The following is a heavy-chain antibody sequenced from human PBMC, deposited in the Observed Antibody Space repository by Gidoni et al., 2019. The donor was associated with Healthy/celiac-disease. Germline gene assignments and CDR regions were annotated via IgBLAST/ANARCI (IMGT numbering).Heavy chain of an antibody. Sequence: QVQLVESGGGLVKPGGSLRLYCAASGFTFRDYYMSWIRQATGKGLEWVSYISSSGSTIYYADALKGRFTISRDNAKNSLYLQMNSLRAEDTAVYYCARDENDGCSDYWGQGTLVTVSS. D-gene: IGHD1-1*01. V-gene: IGHV3-11*01. CDR3: ARDENDGCSDY. CDR1: GFTFRDYY. CDR2: ISSSGSTI. J-gene: IGHJ4*02.